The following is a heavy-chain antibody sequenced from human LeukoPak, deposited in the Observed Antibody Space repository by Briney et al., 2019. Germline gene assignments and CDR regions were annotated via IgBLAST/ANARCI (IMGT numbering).Heavy chain of an antibody. Sequence: SVRVSCKASGGTFSSYAISWVRQAPGQGLEWMGRIIPILGIANYAQKFQGRVTITADKSTSTAYMELSSLRSEDTAVYYCASAHHDGWYDSDYWGQGTLVTVSS. CDR1: GGTFSSYA. D-gene: IGHD6-19*01. J-gene: IGHJ4*02. V-gene: IGHV1-69*04. CDR3: ASAHHDGWYDSDY. CDR2: IIPILGIA.